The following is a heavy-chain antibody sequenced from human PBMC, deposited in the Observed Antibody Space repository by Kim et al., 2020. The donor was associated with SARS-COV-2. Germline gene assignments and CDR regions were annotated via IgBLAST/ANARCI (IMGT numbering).Heavy chain of an antibody. CDR3: AKDYGSGSYFVRWFDP. Sequence: VKGRFTISRDNSKNTLYLQMNSLRAEDTAVYYCAKDYGSGSYFVRWFDPWGQGTLVTVSS. J-gene: IGHJ5*02. V-gene: IGHV3-30*02. D-gene: IGHD3-10*01.